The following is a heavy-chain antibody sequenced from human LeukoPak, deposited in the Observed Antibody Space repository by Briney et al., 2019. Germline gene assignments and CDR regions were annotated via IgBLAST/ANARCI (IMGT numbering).Heavy chain of an antibody. V-gene: IGHV4-59*08. D-gene: IGHD4-11*01. Sequence: SETLSLTCTVSGGSITTYYWSWIRQPPGKGLEWIGYIHNSGSANYNPSLRARVTISVDTSKDQFSLKLSSVTAADTDVYYCARQTTSSNVDYWGQGTLVTVSS. CDR3: ARQTTSSNVDY. J-gene: IGHJ4*02. CDR1: GGSITTYY. CDR2: IHNSGSA.